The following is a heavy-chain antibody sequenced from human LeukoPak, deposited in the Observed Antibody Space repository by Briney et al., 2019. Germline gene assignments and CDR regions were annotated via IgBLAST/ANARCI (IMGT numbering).Heavy chain of an antibody. Sequence: SETLSLTCTVSGGSITSSSYYWGWIRQPPGNGLEWIGSIYYSGSTYYNPSLKSRVTISVDTSKNQFSLKLSSVTAADTAVYYCAVGATWYNWFDPWGQGTLVTVSS. CDR3: AVGATWYNWFDP. J-gene: IGHJ5*02. V-gene: IGHV4-39*07. CDR2: IYYSGST. CDR1: GGSITSSSYY. D-gene: IGHD1-26*01.